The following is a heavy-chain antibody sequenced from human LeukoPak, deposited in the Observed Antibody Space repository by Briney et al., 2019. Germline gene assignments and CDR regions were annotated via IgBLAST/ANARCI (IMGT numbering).Heavy chain of an antibody. Sequence: GGSLRLSCAASGFTFSSYAMSWVRQAPGKGLEWVSVISGSGGSTYYGDSVKGRFTISRDNSKNTLYLQMNSLRAEDTAVYYCAKGSQIYDFWSGYYSFDYWGQGTLVTVSS. J-gene: IGHJ4*02. CDR3: AKGSQIYDFWSGYYSFDY. V-gene: IGHV3-23*01. CDR1: GFTFSSYA. CDR2: ISGSGGST. D-gene: IGHD3-3*01.